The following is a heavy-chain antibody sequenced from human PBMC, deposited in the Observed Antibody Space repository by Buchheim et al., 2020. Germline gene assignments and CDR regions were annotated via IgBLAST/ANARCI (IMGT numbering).Heavy chain of an antibody. CDR2: IYGGCAT. D-gene: IGHD3-22*01. V-gene: IGHV3-66*01. CDR1: GFTVSSDS. J-gene: IGHJ5*02. Sequence: EVQLVESGGGLVQPGGSLRLSCAVSGFTVSSDSMSWVRQAPGKGLEWVSAIYGGCATYYTDSVKGSFNISSDSSKNTLYLQMNRLRVEDTAMYYCARRQPSGSWFDPWGQGTL. CDR3: ARRQPSGSWFDP.